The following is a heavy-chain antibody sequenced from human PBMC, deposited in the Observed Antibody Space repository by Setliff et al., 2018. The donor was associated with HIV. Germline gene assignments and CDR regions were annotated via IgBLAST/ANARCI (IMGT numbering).Heavy chain of an antibody. V-gene: IGHV4-59*01. CDR1: GGFISSYY. CDR3: ARDVEAGSGSYPYYYGIDV. J-gene: IGHJ6*02. CDR2: IFYSGST. D-gene: IGHD3-10*01. Sequence: PSETLSLTCSISGGFISSYYWSWIRQPPGKALEWIGYIFYSGSTNYNPSLKSRVTISVDTSKNQFSLKLSSVTAADTAVYYCARDVEAGSGSYPYYYGIDVWGQGTTVTVS.